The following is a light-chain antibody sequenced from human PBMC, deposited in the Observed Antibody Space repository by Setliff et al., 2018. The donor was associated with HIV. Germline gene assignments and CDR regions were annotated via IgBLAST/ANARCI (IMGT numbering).Light chain of an antibody. CDR2: DVS. V-gene: IGLV2-14*01. CDR1: SSDIGGYNY. J-gene: IGLJ2*01. CDR3: TSYISSSTL. Sequence: QSALTQPASVSGSPGQPITISCTGTSSDIGGYNYVAWYQQHPGKAPKLMIYDVSKRPAGIPNRFSDSKSGNTASLTISGLQAEDEADYYCTSYISSSTLFGGGTKVTVL.